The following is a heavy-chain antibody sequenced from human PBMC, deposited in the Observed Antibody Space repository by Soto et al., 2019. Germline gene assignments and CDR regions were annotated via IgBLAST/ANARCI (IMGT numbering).Heavy chain of an antibody. CDR1: GFTFSSYS. D-gene: IGHD2-15*01. CDR2: ISSSSSTI. V-gene: IGHV3-48*01. Sequence: GGSLRLSCAASGFTFSSYSMNWVRQAPGKGLEWVSYISSSSSTIYYADSVKGRFTISRDNAKNSLYLQMNSLRAEDTAVYYCALRAGSGGSSRTYYFDYWGQGTLVTVSS. CDR3: ALRAGSGGSSRTYYFDY. J-gene: IGHJ4*02.